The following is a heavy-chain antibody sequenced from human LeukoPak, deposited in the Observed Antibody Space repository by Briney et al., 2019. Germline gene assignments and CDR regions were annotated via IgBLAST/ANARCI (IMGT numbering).Heavy chain of an antibody. CDR1: GFTFSSYA. CDR2: ISYDGSNK. V-gene: IGHV3-30-3*01. J-gene: IGHJ3*02. D-gene: IGHD5-18*01. CDR3: ARRGRYSYGYMWAFDI. Sequence: GGSLRLSCAASGFTFSSYAMHWVRQAPGKGLEWVAVISYDGSNKYYADSVKGRFTFSRDNSKNTLYLQMNSLRAEDTAVYYCARRGRYSYGYMWAFDIWGQGTMVTVSS.